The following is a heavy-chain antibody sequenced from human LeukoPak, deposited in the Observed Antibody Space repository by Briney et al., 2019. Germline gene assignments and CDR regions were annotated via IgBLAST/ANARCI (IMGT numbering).Heavy chain of an antibody. CDR2: IYYSGST. CDR1: GGSISSSSYY. J-gene: IGHJ3*02. Sequence: PSETLSLTCTVSGGSISSSSYYWGWIRQPPGKGLEWIGSIYYSGSTYYNPSLKSRVTISVDTSKNQFSLKLSSVTAADTAVYYCAIATGYSSGRDAFDIWGQGTMVTVSS. V-gene: IGHV4-39*07. D-gene: IGHD6-19*01. CDR3: AIATGYSSGRDAFDI.